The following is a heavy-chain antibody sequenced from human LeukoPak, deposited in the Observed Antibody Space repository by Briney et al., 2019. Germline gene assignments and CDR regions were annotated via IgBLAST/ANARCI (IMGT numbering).Heavy chain of an antibody. CDR1: GGSVNSGSSY. D-gene: IGHD2-21*02. V-gene: IGHV4-61*01. CDR3: ARAPYCGGDCLDAFDI. Sequence: SETLSLTCTVSGGSVNSGSSYWTWIRQPPGKGLEWIGYIYYSGSTNYNPSLKSRVTISVDTSKNQFSLKLSSVTAADTAVYYCARAPYCGGDCLDAFDIWGQGTMVTVSS. J-gene: IGHJ3*02. CDR2: IYYSGST.